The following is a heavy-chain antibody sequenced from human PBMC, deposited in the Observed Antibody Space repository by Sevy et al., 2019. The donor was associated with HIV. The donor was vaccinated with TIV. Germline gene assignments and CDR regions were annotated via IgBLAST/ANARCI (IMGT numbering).Heavy chain of an antibody. CDR3: ARHCSSSSCSHAFDI. V-gene: IGHV4-34*01. Sequence: SETLSLTCAVYGGSFSGYYWSWIRQPPGKGLEWVGEINHSGSTNYNPSLKSRVTISVDTSNNQFSLKLSSVTAADPAVYYCARHCSSSSCSHAFDIWGQGTMVTVS. D-gene: IGHD2-2*01. CDR2: INHSGST. CDR1: GGSFSGYY. J-gene: IGHJ3*02.